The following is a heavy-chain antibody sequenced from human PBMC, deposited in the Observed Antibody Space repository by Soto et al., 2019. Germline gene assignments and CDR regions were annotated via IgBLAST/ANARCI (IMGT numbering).Heavy chain of an antibody. J-gene: IGHJ6*02. CDR2: ITGSGGSI. CDR1: GFTFSNYD. Sequence: EVHLLESGGGLAQPGGSLRLSCAASGFTFSNYDMTWVRQAPGKGLEWVASITGSGGSIYHADSVKGRFTISRDNPKNTLYLQINSLRADDTAVYYCAKDQKPSQPNGKDVLGQGTTVTVSS. V-gene: IGHV3-23*01. CDR3: AKDQKPSQPNGKDV.